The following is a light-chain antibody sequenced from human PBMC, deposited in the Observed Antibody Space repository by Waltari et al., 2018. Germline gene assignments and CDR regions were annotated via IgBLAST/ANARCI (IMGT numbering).Light chain of an antibody. Sequence: CEASQSVSSYLAWYQQKPGQAPSLLIYDASNRATGIPARFSGSGYGTDFTLTISSLEPEDFAVYYCQQRSNWPPITFSQGTRLEIK. CDR2: DAS. J-gene: IGKJ5*01. V-gene: IGKV3-11*01. CDR3: QQRSNWPPIT. CDR1: QSVSSY.